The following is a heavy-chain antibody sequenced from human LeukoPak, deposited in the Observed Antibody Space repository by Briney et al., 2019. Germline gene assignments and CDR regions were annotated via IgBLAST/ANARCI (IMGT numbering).Heavy chain of an antibody. V-gene: IGHV4-61*02. CDR1: SGSMNSDIHY. CDR3: ARETKDIYSPSWGLYDTYYYIDA. Sequence: SETLSLTCTVSSGSMNSDIHYWTWIRQPAGKGLEWIVRISDSGSTTYHPSLMSRATITLDTSKNSFSLKVTSVTAADTAVYFCARETKDIYSPSWGLYDTYYYIDAWGPGTTVNVAS. CDR2: ISDSGST. D-gene: IGHD5/OR15-5a*01. J-gene: IGHJ6*03.